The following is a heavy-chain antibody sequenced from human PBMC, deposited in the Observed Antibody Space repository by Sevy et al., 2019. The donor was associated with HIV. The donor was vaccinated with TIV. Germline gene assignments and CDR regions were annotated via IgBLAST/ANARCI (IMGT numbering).Heavy chain of an antibody. D-gene: IGHD2-15*01. J-gene: IGHJ4*02. CDR1: GFPFSDYP. V-gene: IGHV3-30*03. CDR3: ASVLEGGYTDLFDY. Sequence: GGSLRLSCAASGFPFSDYPMHWVRQAPGKGLEWLAVIANDGSKTYYADSVKGRFTFSRDNSTNTLYLQMNSLRVEDTAIYYCASVLEGGYTDLFDYWGQGILVTVSS. CDR2: IANDGSKT.